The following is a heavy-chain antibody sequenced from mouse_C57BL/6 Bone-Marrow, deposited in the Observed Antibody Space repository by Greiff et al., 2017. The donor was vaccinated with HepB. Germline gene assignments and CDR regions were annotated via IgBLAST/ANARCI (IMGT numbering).Heavy chain of an antibody. CDR2: IDPEDGDT. J-gene: IGHJ1*03. CDR3: TYYGSSRYWYFDV. CDR1: GFNIKDYY. Sequence: VQLQQSGAELVRPGASVKLSCTASGFNIKDYYMHWVKQRPEQGLEWIGRIDPEDGDTEYAPKFQGKATMTADTSSNPAYLQLSSLTSEDTAVYYCTYYGSSRYWYFDVWGTGTTVTVSS. D-gene: IGHD1-1*01. V-gene: IGHV14-1*01.